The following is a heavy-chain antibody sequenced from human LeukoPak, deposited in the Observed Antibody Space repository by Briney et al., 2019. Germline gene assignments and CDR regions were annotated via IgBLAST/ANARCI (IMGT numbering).Heavy chain of an antibody. V-gene: IGHV6-1*01. Sequence: QTLSLSCAISGDSVSGGSAGWNWIRQSPSRGLEWLGRIYYRSKWYSDYAISVKSRITINPDTSRNQFSLQLNSVTHDDTAVYYCTGGGLVRGSLHWFDPWGQGTLVTVSS. CDR1: GDSVSGGSAG. CDR2: IYYRSKWYS. J-gene: IGHJ5*02. D-gene: IGHD3-10*01. CDR3: TGGGLVRGSLHWFDP.